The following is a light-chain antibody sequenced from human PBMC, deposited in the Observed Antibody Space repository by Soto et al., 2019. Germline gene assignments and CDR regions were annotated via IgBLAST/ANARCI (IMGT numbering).Light chain of an antibody. J-gene: IGKJ1*01. CDR1: QNIGNY. CDR3: QQSYNSPTWT. CDR2: SVS. Sequence: DIQMTQSPSSLSASVGDRVTITCRASQNIGNYLHWYQQQPGKAPKLLIYSVSNLQTGVPSRFSGRGSGTDFTLTISSLQPEDSSTFYCQQSYNSPTWTFGQGTKVETK. V-gene: IGKV1-39*01.